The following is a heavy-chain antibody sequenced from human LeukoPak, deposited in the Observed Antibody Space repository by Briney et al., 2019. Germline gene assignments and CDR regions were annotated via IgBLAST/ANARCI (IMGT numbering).Heavy chain of an antibody. D-gene: IGHD5-12*01. J-gene: IGHJ6*02. CDR1: GYTFTSYD. Sequence: ASVKVSCKASGYTFTSYDINWVRQATGQGLEWMGWMNPNSGNTGYAQKFQGRVTMTRNTSISTAYMELSSLRSEDTAVYYCARTRGYSGYDLTYYYYGMDVWGQETTVTVSS. CDR2: MNPNSGNT. CDR3: ARTRGYSGYDLTYYYYGMDV. V-gene: IGHV1-8*01.